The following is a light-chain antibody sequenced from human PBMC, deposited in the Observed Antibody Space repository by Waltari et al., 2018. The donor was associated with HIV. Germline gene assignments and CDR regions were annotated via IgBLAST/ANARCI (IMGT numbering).Light chain of an antibody. V-gene: IGLV2-11*01. CDR2: NVN. CDR3: CSHAGNFIFA. CDR1: SSYVATF. Sequence: QSALTQPPSVSGATGQSLTISCTGTSSYVATFVSWFQQHPGKAPQVIIYNVNNRPSGVPDRFSGSKSGNTAFLTISGLQADDEAEYHCCSHAGNFIFAFGTGTKVTVL. J-gene: IGLJ1*01.